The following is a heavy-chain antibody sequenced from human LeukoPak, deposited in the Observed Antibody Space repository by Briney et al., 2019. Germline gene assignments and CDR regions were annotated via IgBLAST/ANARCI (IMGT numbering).Heavy chain of an antibody. D-gene: IGHD6-19*01. Sequence: GASVKVSCKASGYTFTGYYMHWVRQAPGQGLEWMGWINPNSGGTNYAQKFQGRVTMTRDTSISTAYMELSRLRSDDTGVYYCARALRLPGYSSGHRHGMDVWGQGTTVTVSS. CDR3: ARALRLPGYSSGHRHGMDV. CDR1: GYTFTGYY. CDR2: INPNSGGT. V-gene: IGHV1-2*02. J-gene: IGHJ6*02.